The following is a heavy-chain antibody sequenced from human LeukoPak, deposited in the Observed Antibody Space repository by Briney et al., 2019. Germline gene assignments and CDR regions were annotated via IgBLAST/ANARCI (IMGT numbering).Heavy chain of an antibody. CDR3: ASDPRYCSSTSCYFGWLDP. CDR1: GYTFTSYY. V-gene: IGHV1-46*01. Sequence: GASVKVSCKASGYTFTSYYMHWVGQAPGQGLEWMGIINPSGGSTSYAQKFQGRVTMTRDTSTSTVYMELSSLRSEDTAVYYCASDPRYCSSTSCYFGWLDPWGQGTLVTVSS. CDR2: INPSGGST. D-gene: IGHD2-2*01. J-gene: IGHJ5*02.